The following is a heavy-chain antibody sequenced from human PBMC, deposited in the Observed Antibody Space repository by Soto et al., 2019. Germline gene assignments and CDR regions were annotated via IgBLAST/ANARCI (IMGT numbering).Heavy chain of an antibody. CDR3: ARGYCSSIGCSHYFDY. CDR2: INPTTGDT. CDR1: AYTFTGNY. Sequence: XSVKVSCKASAYTFTGNYMHWVRQAPGQGLEWMALINPTTGDTKYAQKFQGRVTMTWDTAISTAYMELSRLRSDDTAIYFCARGYCSSIGCSHYFDYWGQGTMVTGSS. D-gene: IGHD2-2*01. J-gene: IGHJ4*02. V-gene: IGHV1-2*02.